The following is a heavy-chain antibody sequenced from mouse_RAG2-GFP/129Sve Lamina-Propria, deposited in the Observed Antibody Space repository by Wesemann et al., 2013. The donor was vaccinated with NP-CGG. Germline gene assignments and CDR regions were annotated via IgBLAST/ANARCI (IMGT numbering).Heavy chain of an antibody. CDR3: VRGGLPSYYYAMDY. V-gene: IGHV10-3*01. CDR2: IRSKSSNYAT. Sequence: EVKLEESGGGLVQPGGSMKLSCVASGFTFSNYWMNWVRQAPGKGLEWVARIRSKSSNYATYYADSVKDRFTISRDDSQSMLYLQMNNLKTEDTAMYYCVRGGLPSYYYAMDYWGQGTSVTVSS. CDR1: GFTFSNYW. J-gene: IGHJ4*01. D-gene: IGHD2-4*01.